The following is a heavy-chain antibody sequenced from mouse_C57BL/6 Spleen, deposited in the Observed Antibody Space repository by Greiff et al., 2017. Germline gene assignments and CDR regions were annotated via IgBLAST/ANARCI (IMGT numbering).Heavy chain of an antibody. CDR1: GYTFTSYW. CDR3: ARQDSNLAWFAY. CDR2: IYPGSGST. J-gene: IGHJ3*01. Sequence: QVQLQQPGAELVKPGASVKMSCKASGYTFTSYWITWVKQRPGQGLEWIGDIYPGSGSTNYNEKFKSKATLTVDTSSSTAYMQLSSLTSEDSAVYYCARQDSNLAWFAYWGQGTLVTVSA. V-gene: IGHV1-55*01. D-gene: IGHD2-5*01.